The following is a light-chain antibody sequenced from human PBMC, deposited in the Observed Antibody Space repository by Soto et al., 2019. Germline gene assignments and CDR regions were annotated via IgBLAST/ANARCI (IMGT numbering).Light chain of an antibody. CDR2: DAS. CDR1: QSVSSY. J-gene: IGKJ4*01. Sequence: EIVLTQSPATLSLSPGERATLSCRASQSVSSYLAWYQHKPGQAPRLLIYDASNRATDIPARFSGSGSGTDFTLAIISLEPEDFAVYYCPQRSNLLTFGGGTKVEIK. CDR3: PQRSNLLT. V-gene: IGKV3-11*01.